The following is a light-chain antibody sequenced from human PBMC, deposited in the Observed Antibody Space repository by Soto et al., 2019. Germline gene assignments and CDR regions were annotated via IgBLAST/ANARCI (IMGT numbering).Light chain of an antibody. Sequence: AIQMTQSPSSLSASVGDRVTITCRASPYIRTELGWYQQKPGKAPRLLIYGTFSLQSGGPSRFSGSGSGTDFTLTISSLQPDDFATYYCLQDFKSPRPFGQGTKVEVK. CDR3: LQDFKSPRP. CDR1: PYIRTE. V-gene: IGKV1-6*01. CDR2: GTF. J-gene: IGKJ1*01.